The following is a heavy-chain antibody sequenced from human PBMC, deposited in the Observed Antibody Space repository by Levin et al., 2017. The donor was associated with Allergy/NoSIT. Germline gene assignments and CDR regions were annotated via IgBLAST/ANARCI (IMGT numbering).Heavy chain of an antibody. CDR3: ARDPENSSTLFDF. CDR2: LSASGGST. V-gene: IGHV3-23*01. J-gene: IGHJ4*02. CDR1: GFTFDRYA. Sequence: GGSLRLSCAASGFTFDRYAMSWVRQAPGMGLEWVSALSASGGSTYYTDSVKGRFTISRDNSKNTLYLQMNSLRGEDTALYYCARDPENSSTLFDFWGQGTLVTVSS. D-gene: IGHD6-6*01.